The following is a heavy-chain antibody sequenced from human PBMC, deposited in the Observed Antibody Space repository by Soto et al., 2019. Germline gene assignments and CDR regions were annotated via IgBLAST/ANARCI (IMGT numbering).Heavy chain of an antibody. CDR1: GFTFSGNV. CDR3: AQTGSHYCWGIDG. V-gene: IGHV3-30*03. Sequence: QEQLVASGGGVVQPGRSRRLSCAASGFTFSGNVMHWVRQAPGKGLEWVAVISHDGDKKYYGDSVRGRFTVSRDNSRNTLYLQLDSRIPVDTAIYSCAQTGSHYCWGIDGWGQGTTVVVSS. CDR2: ISHDGDKK. J-gene: IGHJ6*02.